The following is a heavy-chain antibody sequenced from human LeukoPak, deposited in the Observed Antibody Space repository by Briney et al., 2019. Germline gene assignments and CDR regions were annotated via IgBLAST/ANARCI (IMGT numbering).Heavy chain of an antibody. CDR1: GYTFTGYY. CDR2: INPNNGGT. V-gene: IGHV1-2*02. D-gene: IGHD3-10*01. Sequence: GASVRVSCKASGYTFTGYYMHWVRQAPGQGLEWMGWINPNNGGTNYAQKFQGRVTMTRDTSISTAYMELSRLRSVGTALYYCARDSGSGSYHYWGQGTLVTVSS. CDR3: ARDSGSGSYHY. J-gene: IGHJ4*02.